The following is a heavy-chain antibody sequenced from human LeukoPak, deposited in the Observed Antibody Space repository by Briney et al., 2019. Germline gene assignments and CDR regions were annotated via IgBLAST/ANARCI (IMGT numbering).Heavy chain of an antibody. Sequence: SETLSLTCTVSAGSISTHYWSWIRQPPGKGLEWIGYICYSGSTNYNPSLKSRVAISVDTSKNQFSLKLSSVTAADTAVYYCARHIGTYFSPDYWGQGTLVTVSS. V-gene: IGHV4-59*08. D-gene: IGHD1-26*01. CDR3: ARHIGTYFSPDY. CDR1: AGSISTHY. CDR2: ICYSGST. J-gene: IGHJ4*02.